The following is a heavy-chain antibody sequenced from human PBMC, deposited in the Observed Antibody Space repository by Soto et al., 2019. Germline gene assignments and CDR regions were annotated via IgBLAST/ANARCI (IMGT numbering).Heavy chain of an antibody. J-gene: IGHJ4*02. CDR1: ESTVSRDW. D-gene: IGHD1-26*01. V-gene: IGHV3-7*04. CDR2: INQDGSEK. Sequence: EVPLVESGGGLVQTGGSLRLSCAIFESTVSRDWMNWVRQAPGKGLEWVAHINQDGSEKYYVDSVKGRFTISRDNAKKSLYLQMNSLRPAATAMYYCSGGVGDAFWGQGTLVTVSS. CDR3: SGGVGDAF.